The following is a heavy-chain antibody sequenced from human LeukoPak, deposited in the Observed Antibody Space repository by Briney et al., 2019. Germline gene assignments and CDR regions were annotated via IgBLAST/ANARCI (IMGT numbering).Heavy chain of an antibody. CDR1: GYTFTSYF. CDR2: INPNSGGT. Sequence: SXXVSCKASGYTFTSYFIQWVRQAPGQGLEWMGWINPNSGGTNYAQKFQGRVTMTRDTSISTAYMELNRLRSDDTAVYSCATALAVAGRGLSRWGQGTLVTVSS. CDR3: ATALAVAGRGLSR. V-gene: IGHV1-2*02. D-gene: IGHD6-19*01. J-gene: IGHJ4*02.